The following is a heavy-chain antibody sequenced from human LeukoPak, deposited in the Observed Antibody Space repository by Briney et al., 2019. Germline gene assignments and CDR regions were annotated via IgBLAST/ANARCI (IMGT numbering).Heavy chain of an antibody. V-gene: IGHV3-21*01. J-gene: IGHJ4*02. Sequence: PGGSLRLSCAASGFTFSSYSMNWVRQAPGKGLEWVSSISSSSSYIYYADSVKGRFTISRDNAKNSLYLQMNSLRAEDTAVYYCARSLEWLSYYFDYWGQGTLVTVSS. CDR3: ARSLEWLSYYFDY. CDR2: ISSSSSYI. D-gene: IGHD3-3*01. CDR1: GFTFSSYS.